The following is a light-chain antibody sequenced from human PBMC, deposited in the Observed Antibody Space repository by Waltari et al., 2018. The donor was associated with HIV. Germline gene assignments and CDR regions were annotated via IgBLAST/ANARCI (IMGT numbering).Light chain of an antibody. CDR3: QQYGSSPIT. CDR2: GAS. J-gene: IGKJ5*01. V-gene: IGKV3-20*01. Sequence: EIVLTQSPATLSLSPGEGAVLSCRASQSVSNSYVAWYQQKVGQAPSLLIYGASRRAIGIPDRFSGSGSGTDITLTISGLEPEDFAVYYCQQYGSSPITFGQGTRLEIK. CDR1: QSVSNSY.